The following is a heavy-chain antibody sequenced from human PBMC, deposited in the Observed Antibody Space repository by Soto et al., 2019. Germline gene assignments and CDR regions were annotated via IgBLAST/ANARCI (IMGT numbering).Heavy chain of an antibody. Sequence: NPGGSLRLSCAASGFTFSSHTMNWVRQAPGKGLEWVSSISSSSTYIYYVDSVKGRFTISRDNAKNSLYLQMNSLRAEDTAVYYCARESEGIPVNLWGQGTLVTVSS. CDR2: ISSSSTYI. CDR1: GFTFSSHT. D-gene: IGHD5-18*01. J-gene: IGHJ4*02. CDR3: ARESEGIPVNL. V-gene: IGHV3-21*01.